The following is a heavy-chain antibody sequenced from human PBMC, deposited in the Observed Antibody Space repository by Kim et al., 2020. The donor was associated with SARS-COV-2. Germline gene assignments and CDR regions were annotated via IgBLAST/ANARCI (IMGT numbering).Heavy chain of an antibody. CDR3: ARDRCSSTSCNYYYGMDV. Sequence: SETLSLTCTVSGGSVSSGSYYWSWIRQPPGKGLEWIGYIYYSGSTNYNPSLKSRVTISVDTSKNQFSLKLSSVTAADTAVYYCARDRCSSTSCNYYYGMDVWGQGTTVTVSS. CDR2: IYYSGST. V-gene: IGHV4-61*01. D-gene: IGHD2-2*01. CDR1: GGSVSSGSYY. J-gene: IGHJ6*02.